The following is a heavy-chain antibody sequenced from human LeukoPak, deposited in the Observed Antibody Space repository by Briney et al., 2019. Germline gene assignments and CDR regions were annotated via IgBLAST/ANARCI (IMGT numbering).Heavy chain of an antibody. Sequence: PGGSLRLSCAASGFTFSNYWMSWVRQAPGKGLGWVANMNQDGSEKYYVDSVKGRFIISRDNAKNSVYLQMNRLRVEDTAVYYCTREDYGDYERVYTFMDVWGKGTTVTVSS. CDR1: GFTFSNYW. V-gene: IGHV3-7*01. CDR3: TREDYGDYERVYTFMDV. J-gene: IGHJ6*03. D-gene: IGHD4-17*01. CDR2: MNQDGSEK.